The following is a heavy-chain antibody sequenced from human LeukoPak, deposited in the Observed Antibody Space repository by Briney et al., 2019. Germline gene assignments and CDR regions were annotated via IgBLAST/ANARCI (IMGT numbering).Heavy chain of an antibody. V-gene: IGHV1-18*01. CDR1: GYTFTSYG. D-gene: IGHD5-18*01. Sequence: ASVKVSCKASGYTFTSYGISWVRQAPGQGLEWMGWISAYNGNTNYAQKLQGRVTMTTDTSTGTAYMELRSLRSDDTAVYYCARDVDMDTAMVLNYYYGMDVWGQGTTVTVSS. CDR2: ISAYNGNT. CDR3: ARDVDMDTAMVLNYYYGMDV. J-gene: IGHJ6*02.